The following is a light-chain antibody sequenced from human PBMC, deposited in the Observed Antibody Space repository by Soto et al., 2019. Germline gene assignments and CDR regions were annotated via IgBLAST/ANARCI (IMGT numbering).Light chain of an antibody. J-gene: IGKJ4*01. CDR3: QQYNNWPLT. Sequence: EIVMTQSPATLSVSPGERATLSCRAIESVSDNLAWYQQKPGQAPRLLLYGASIRAPGIPARFSGSGSATEFTLTISSLQSEDSAVYYCQQYNNWPLTFGGGTKVEIK. CDR1: ESVSDN. V-gene: IGKV3-15*01. CDR2: GAS.